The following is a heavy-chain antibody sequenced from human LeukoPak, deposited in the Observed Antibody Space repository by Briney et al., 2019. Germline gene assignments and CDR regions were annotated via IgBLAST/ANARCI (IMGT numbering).Heavy chain of an antibody. D-gene: IGHD2-2*01. CDR3: ARALDSSSSRYQAFEY. Sequence: GGSLRLXCAASGFTFSSYWMSWVRQAPGKELGWVANIKQDESEKYYVDSVKGRFTISRDNAKNSLYLQMNNLRAEDTAVYYCARALDSSSSRYQAFEYWGQGTLVTVSS. CDR1: GFTFSSYW. CDR2: IKQDESEK. J-gene: IGHJ4*02. V-gene: IGHV3-7*01.